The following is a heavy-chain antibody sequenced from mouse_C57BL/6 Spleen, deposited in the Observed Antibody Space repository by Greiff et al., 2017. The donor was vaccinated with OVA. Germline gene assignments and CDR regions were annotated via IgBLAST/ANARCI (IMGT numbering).Heavy chain of an antibody. J-gene: IGHJ2*01. D-gene: IGHD1-1*02. CDR1: GYAFSSSW. Sequence: QVQLKESGPELVKPGASVKISCKASGYAFSSSWMNWVKQRPGKGLEWIGRIYPGDGDTNYNGKFKGKATLTADKSSSTAYMQLSSLTSEDSAVYFCARGDYGDYWGQGTTLTVSS. V-gene: IGHV1-82*01. CDR2: IYPGDGDT. CDR3: ARGDYGDY.